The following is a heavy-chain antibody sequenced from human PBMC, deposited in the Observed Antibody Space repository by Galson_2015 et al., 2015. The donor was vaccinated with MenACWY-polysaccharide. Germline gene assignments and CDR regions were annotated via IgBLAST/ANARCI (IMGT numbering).Heavy chain of an antibody. CDR2: MNPRSGHT. D-gene: IGHD3-10*01. CDR3: ARVNYGA. V-gene: IGHV1-8*01. CDR1: GYTFTYND. Sequence: SVKVSCKASGYTFTYNDINWVRQAPGQGLEWMGLMNPRSGHTEYAQKFQGRVTMTSNTAISTAYMELTSLRSEDTAVYYCARVNYGAWGHWTLVIVYS. J-gene: IGHJ4*03.